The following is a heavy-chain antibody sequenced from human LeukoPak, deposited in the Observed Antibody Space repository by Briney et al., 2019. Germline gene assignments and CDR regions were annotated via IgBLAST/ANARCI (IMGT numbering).Heavy chain of an antibody. CDR3: AREYYDILTGYYSPFDH. CDR1: GFTFSSYA. V-gene: IGHV3-30-3*01. CDR2: ISYDGSNK. J-gene: IGHJ4*02. Sequence: GGSLRLSCAASGFTFSSYAMHWVRQAPGKGLEWVAVISYDGSNKYYADSVKGRFTISRDNSKNTLYLQMNSLRAEDTAVYYCAREYYDILTGYYSPFDHWGQGTLVAVSS. D-gene: IGHD3-9*01.